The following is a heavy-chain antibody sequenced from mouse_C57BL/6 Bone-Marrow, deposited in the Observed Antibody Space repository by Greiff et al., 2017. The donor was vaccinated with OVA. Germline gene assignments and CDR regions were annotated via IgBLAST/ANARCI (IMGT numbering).Heavy chain of an antibody. CDR1: GYAFSSSW. CDR3: ARKRTGTYDY. J-gene: IGHJ2*01. CDR2: IYPGDGDT. V-gene: IGHV1-82*01. D-gene: IGHD4-1*01. Sequence: QVQLQQSGPELVKPGASVKISCKASGYAFSSSWMNWVKQRPGKGLEWIGRIYPGDGDTNYNGKFKGKATLTADKSSSTAYMQLSSLTSEDSAVYFCARKRTGTYDYWGQGTTLTVSS.